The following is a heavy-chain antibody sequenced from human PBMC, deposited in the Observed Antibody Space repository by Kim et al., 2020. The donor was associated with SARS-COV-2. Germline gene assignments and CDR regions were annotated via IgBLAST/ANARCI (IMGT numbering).Heavy chain of an antibody. V-gene: IGHV3-11*06. Sequence: GGSLRLSCAASGFTFSDYYMSWIRQAPGKGLEWVSYISSSSSYTNYAASVKGRFTISSDNAKNSLHLQMNSLRAEDTAVYYCARVGTKGVFDYWGQGTLV. CDR2: ISSSSSYT. D-gene: IGHD2-15*01. CDR1: GFTFSDYY. J-gene: IGHJ4*02. CDR3: ARVGTKGVFDY.